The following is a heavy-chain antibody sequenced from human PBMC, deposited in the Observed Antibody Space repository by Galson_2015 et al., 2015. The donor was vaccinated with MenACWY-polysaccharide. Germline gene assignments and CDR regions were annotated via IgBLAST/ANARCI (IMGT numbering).Heavy chain of an antibody. J-gene: IGHJ5*02. V-gene: IGHV3-30*18. CDR1: GFTFSSFA. Sequence: SLRLSCAASGFTFSSFAIHWVRQAPGKGLEWVALISYDGNKKFYGDSVKGRFTISRDSSKNTVFLQMDSLTIEDTAVYYCAKDHIYYSSSWFGAFDPWGHGTLVAVSS. D-gene: IGHD3-10*01. CDR3: AKDHIYYSSSWFGAFDP. CDR2: ISYDGNKK.